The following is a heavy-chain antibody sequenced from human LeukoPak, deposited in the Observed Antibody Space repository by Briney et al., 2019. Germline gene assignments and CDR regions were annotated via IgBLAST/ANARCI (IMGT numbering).Heavy chain of an antibody. CDR1: GFTFSQYW. D-gene: IGHD1-26*01. J-gene: IGHJ4*02. Sequence: GGSLRLSCVASGFTFSQYWMYWVRQVPGKGLEWVSRVNSDGSDTIYADSVKGRFTISRDNAKNTLFLQMNRLRAEDTAVYYCTRVQASWEIRGGYSFDYWGQGILVTVSS. V-gene: IGHV3-74*01. CDR3: TRVQASWEIRGGYSFDY. CDR2: VNSDGSDT.